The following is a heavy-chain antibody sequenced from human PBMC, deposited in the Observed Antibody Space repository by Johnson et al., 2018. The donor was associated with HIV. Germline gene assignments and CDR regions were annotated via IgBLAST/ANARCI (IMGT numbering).Heavy chain of an antibody. D-gene: IGHD6-6*01. J-gene: IGHJ3*02. CDR1: DFTFTNNA. V-gene: IGHV3-30-3*01. Sequence: VQLVESGGGVVQPGRSLRLSCAASDFTFTNNAIHWVRQAPGKGLEWVAVISNDGINKYYADSVKGRFTISRDHSKNTLYLQMNSLRPEDTAVYYCARDSSNSFRFEMYAFDIWGQGTMVTVSS. CDR2: ISNDGINK. CDR3: ARDSSNSFRFEMYAFDI.